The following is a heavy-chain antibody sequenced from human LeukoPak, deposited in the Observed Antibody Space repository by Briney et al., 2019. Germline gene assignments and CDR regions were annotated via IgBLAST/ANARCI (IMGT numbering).Heavy chain of an antibody. J-gene: IGHJ5*02. D-gene: IGHD2-15*01. CDR1: GGSISSSSYY. Sequence: SETLSLTCTVSGGSISSSSYYWGWIRQPPGKGLEWIGSIYYSGSTNYNPSLKSRVTISVDTSKNQFSLKLSSVTVADTAVYYCARADGYCRSSSCYSSNWFDPWGQGTLVTVSS. CDR2: IYYSGST. CDR3: ARADGYCRSSSCYSSNWFDP. V-gene: IGHV4-39*07.